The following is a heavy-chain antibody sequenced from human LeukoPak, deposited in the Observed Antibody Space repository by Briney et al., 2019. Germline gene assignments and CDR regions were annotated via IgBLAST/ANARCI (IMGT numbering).Heavy chain of an antibody. CDR3: AKASQFDFWSRFDY. CDR2: ISLSGTIT. J-gene: IGHJ4*02. V-gene: IGHV3-23*01. CDR1: GFTFSSYA. D-gene: IGHD3-3*01. Sequence: EAGGSLRLSCGASGFTFSSYAMSWVRQAPGKGLEWVSYISLSGTITYYADSVKGRFTISRDNSKNTLYLQMNSLRVEGTAVYYCAKASQFDFWSRFDYWGQGTLVTVSS.